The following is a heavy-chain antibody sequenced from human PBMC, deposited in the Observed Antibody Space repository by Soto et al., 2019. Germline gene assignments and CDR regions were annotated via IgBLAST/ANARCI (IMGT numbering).Heavy chain of an antibody. CDR2: ISSSSSYI. Sequence: GGSLRLSCAASGFTFSSYSMNWVRQAPGKGLEWVSSISSSSSYIYYADSVKGRFTISRDNAKNSLYLQMNSLRAEDTAVYYCARVHCSSTSCSRWFDPWGQGTLVTVSS. CDR3: ARVHCSSTSCSRWFDP. D-gene: IGHD2-2*01. J-gene: IGHJ5*02. V-gene: IGHV3-21*01. CDR1: GFTFSSYS.